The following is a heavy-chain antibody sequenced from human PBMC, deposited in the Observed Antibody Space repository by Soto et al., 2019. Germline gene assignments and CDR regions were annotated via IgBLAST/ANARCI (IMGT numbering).Heavy chain of an antibody. CDR3: AREGLLEWLLYGGFAAFDI. CDR2: ISSSSSYI. D-gene: IGHD3-3*01. V-gene: IGHV3-21*01. Sequence: GGSLRLSCAASGFTFSSYSMNWVRQAPGKGLEWVSSISSSSSYIYYADSMKGRFTISRDNAKNSLYLQMNSLRAEDTAVYYCAREGLLEWLLYGGFAAFDIWGQGTMVTVSS. J-gene: IGHJ3*02. CDR1: GFTFSSYS.